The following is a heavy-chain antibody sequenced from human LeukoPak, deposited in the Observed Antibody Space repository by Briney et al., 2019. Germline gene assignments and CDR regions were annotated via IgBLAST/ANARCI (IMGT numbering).Heavy chain of an antibody. Sequence: GASVKVSCKASGYTFTSYDINWVRQATGQGLEWMGWMNPNSGNTGYAQKFQGRVTITRNTSMSTAYMELSSLRSEDTAVYYCARGSSWSGFSYYMDVWGKGTTVTVSS. CDR1: GYTFTSYD. CDR3: ARGSSWSGFSYYMDV. J-gene: IGHJ6*03. CDR2: MNPNSGNT. V-gene: IGHV1-8*03. D-gene: IGHD3-3*01.